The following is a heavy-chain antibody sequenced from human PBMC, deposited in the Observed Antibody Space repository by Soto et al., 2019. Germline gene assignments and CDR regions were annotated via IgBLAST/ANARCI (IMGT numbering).Heavy chain of an antibody. D-gene: IGHD3-3*01. CDR1: GFTFSSYW. Sequence: GGSLRLCCAASGFTFSSYWMSWVRQAPGKWLEWVANIKQDGSEKYYVDSVKGRFTISRDNAKNSLYLQMNSLRAEDTAVYYCARDWDYDFWSGYPDYWGQGTLVTVSS. CDR3: ARDWDYDFWSGYPDY. CDR2: IKQDGSEK. V-gene: IGHV3-7*03. J-gene: IGHJ4*02.